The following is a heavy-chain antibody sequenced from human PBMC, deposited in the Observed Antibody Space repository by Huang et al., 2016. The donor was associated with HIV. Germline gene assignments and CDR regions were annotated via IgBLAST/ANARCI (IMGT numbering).Heavy chain of an antibody. CDR3: ATGFDVFFDF. CDR1: EYTLTVVS. D-gene: IGHD3-9*01. J-gene: IGHJ4*02. Sequence: QVQLVQSRAEVKKPGASVKVSCKVSEYTLTVVSIHWVRPPPGKGLEWMGGFDPEIGETIYAQKVQGRVTMTEDTSTETAFMELSGLRPEDTAVYYCATGFDVFFDFWGQGTLVTVSS. CDR2: FDPEIGET. V-gene: IGHV1-24*01.